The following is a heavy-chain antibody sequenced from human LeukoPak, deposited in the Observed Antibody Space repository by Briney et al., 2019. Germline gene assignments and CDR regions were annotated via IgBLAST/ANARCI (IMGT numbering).Heavy chain of an antibody. J-gene: IGHJ4*02. D-gene: IGHD3-22*01. CDR2: IKSKTDGGTT. V-gene: IGHV3-15*07. CDR1: GFTFSNAW. Sequence: GESLRLSCAASGFTFSNAWMNWVRQAPGKGLEWDGRIKSKTDGGTTDYAAPVKGRFTISRDDSKNTLYLQMNSLKTEDTAVYYCSTTYYYDSSEGDWGQGTLVTVSS. CDR3: STTYYYDSSEGD.